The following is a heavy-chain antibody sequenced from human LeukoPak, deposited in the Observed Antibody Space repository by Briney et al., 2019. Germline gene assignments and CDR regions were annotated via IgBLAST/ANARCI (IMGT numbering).Heavy chain of an antibody. D-gene: IGHD3/OR15-3a*01. CDR2: IYYSGNT. Sequence: SETLSLTCTVSGGSISSSSYYWGWIRQPPGKGLEWIGSIYYSGNTYYNASLKSQVSISIDTSKNQFSLRLTSVTAADTAVYYCARQTGSGLFILPGGQGTLVTVFS. V-gene: IGHV4-39*01. CDR3: ARQTGSGLFILP. CDR1: GGSISSSSYY. J-gene: IGHJ4*02.